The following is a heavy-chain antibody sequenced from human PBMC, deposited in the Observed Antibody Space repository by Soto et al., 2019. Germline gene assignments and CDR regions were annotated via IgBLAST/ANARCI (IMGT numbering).Heavy chain of an antibody. J-gene: IGHJ5*02. Sequence: EVQLLESGGGLVQPGGSLRLSCAASGFTFKNFAVSWVRQAPGKGMEWVSAIGGSGSSANYADSVKGRFTVSRDDSKSTLYLHMSGLRVDDTALYYCAKDAVAYIGEWYWFDLWGQGTLVTVSS. CDR2: IGGSGSSA. CDR3: AKDAVAYIGEWYWFDL. V-gene: IGHV3-23*01. CDR1: GFTFKNFA. D-gene: IGHD3-10*01.